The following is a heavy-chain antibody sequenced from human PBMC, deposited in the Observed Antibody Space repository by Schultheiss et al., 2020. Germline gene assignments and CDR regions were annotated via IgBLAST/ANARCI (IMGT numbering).Heavy chain of an antibody. Sequence: GGSLRLSCAASGFTFSSHSMNWLRQAPGKGLEWVAVISYDGSNKYYADSVKGRFTISRDNSKNTLYLQMNSLRAEDTAVYYCARGSYGDYVFDYWGQGTLVTVSS. CDR3: ARGSYGDYVFDY. V-gene: IGHV3-30*03. J-gene: IGHJ4*02. CDR1: GFTFSSHS. CDR2: ISYDGSNK. D-gene: IGHD4-17*01.